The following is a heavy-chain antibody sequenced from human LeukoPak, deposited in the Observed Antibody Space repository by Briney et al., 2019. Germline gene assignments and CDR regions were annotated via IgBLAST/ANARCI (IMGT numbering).Heavy chain of an antibody. CDR2: IFHGGST. CDR1: GGAISSSNW. J-gene: IGHJ4*02. CDR3: AREYFEVAAAGVFDS. V-gene: IGHV4-4*02. Sequence: SETLSLTCTVSGGAISSSNWWSWVRQPPGKGLEWIGEIFHGGSTNYNPSLKSRVTISGDKSRNLISLKLSSVTAADTAVYYCAREYFEVAAAGVFDSWGQGTLVTVSS. D-gene: IGHD6-13*01.